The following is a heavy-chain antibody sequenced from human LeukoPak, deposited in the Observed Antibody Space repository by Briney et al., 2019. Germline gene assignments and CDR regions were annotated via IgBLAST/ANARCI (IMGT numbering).Heavy chain of an antibody. CDR1: GYTFTSFD. CDR3: ARHGYDFWSGSYVFDY. D-gene: IGHD3-3*01. Sequence: ASVKVSCKASGYTFTSFDINWVRQATGQGREWMGWMNPNSGNTGYAQKFQGRVTITRNTSISTAYMELSSLRSEDTAVYYCARHGYDFWSGSYVFDYWGQGTLVTVSS. CDR2: MNPNSGNT. J-gene: IGHJ4*02. V-gene: IGHV1-8*03.